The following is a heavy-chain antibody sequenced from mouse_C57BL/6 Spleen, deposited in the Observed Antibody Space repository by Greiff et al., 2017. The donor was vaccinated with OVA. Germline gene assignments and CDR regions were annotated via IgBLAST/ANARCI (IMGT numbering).Heavy chain of an antibody. CDR2: IHPNSGST. CDR1: GYTFTSYW. Sequence: QVQLQQPGAELVKPGASVKLSCKASGYTFTSYWMHWVKQRPGQGLEWIGMIHPNSGSTNYNEKFKSKATLTVDKSSSTAYMQLSSLTSEDSAVYYCARRIYYDYLVAYWGQGTLVTVSA. D-gene: IGHD2-4*01. J-gene: IGHJ3*01. CDR3: ARRIYYDYLVAY. V-gene: IGHV1-64*01.